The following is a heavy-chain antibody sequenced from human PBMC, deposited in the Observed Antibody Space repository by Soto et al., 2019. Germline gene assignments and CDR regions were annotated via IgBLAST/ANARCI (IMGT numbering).Heavy chain of an antibody. CDR3: ANVEMATITAGY. J-gene: IGHJ4*02. CDR2: IIPIFGTA. Sequence: GASVKVSCKASGGTFSSYAISWVRQAPGQGLEWMGGIIPIFGTANYAQKFQGRVTITADESTSTAYMELSSLRSEDTAVYYCANVEMATITAGYWGQVTLVTVSS. CDR1: GGTFSSYA. D-gene: IGHD5-12*01. V-gene: IGHV1-69*13.